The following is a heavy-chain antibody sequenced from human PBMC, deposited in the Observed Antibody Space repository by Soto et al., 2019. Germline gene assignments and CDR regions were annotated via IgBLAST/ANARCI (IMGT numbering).Heavy chain of an antibody. CDR1: GFTFTTYA. V-gene: IGHV3-23*01. CDR2: ISGSGGST. D-gene: IGHD1-26*01. J-gene: IGHJ4*02. Sequence: PGGSLRLSCAASGFTFTTYAMNCVRQAPGKGLEWVSAISGSGGSTYYADSVKGRFTISRDNSKNTLYLQMNSLRAEDTAVYYCAKEAVGGATSDYWGQGTLVTVSS. CDR3: AKEAVGGATSDY.